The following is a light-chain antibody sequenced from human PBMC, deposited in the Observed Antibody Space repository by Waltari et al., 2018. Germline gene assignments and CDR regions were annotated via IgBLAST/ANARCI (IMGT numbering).Light chain of an antibody. V-gene: IGLV2-14*03. Sequence: SALPQPASVSGSPGQSITIYCTGTSSDVGRYEYVSWYQQHPGKAPKLIIYDVSKRPSGVSNRFSGSTSGYTASLTISGLQSEDEADYYCCSYTTTDTYVFGSGTKVTVL. CDR3: CSYTTTDTYV. CDR2: DVS. J-gene: IGLJ1*01. CDR1: SSDVGRYEY.